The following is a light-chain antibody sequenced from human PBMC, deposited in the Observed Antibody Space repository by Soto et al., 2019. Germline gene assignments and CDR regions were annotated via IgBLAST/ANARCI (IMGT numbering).Light chain of an antibody. CDR1: QSVSSY. J-gene: IGKJ4*01. V-gene: IGKV3-11*01. Sequence: EIVLTQSPATLSLSPGERATLSCRASQSVSSYLAWYQQKPGQAPMLLIYDASNRATGIPARFSGSGSGTDFTLTISSLEPEDFAVYYCQQRSSFGGGTKVDIK. CDR3: QQRSS. CDR2: DAS.